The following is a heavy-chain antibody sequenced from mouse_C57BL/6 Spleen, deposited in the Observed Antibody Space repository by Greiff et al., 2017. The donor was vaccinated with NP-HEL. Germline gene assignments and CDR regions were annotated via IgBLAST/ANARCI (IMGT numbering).Heavy chain of an antibody. Sequence: VQLQQSGPELVKPGASVKIPCKASGYTFTDYNMDWVKQSHGKSLEWIGDINPNNGGTIYNQKFKGKATLTVDKSSSTAYMELRSLTSEDTAVYYCARDDDEYYYAMDYWGQGTSVTVSS. CDR2: INPNNGGT. CDR3: ARDDDEYYYAMDY. D-gene: IGHD2-12*01. CDR1: GYTFTDYN. V-gene: IGHV1-18*01. J-gene: IGHJ4*01.